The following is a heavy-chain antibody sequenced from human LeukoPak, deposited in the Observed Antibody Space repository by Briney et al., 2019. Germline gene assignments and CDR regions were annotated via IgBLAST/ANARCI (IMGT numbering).Heavy chain of an antibody. Sequence: PGGSLRLSCAASGFTFSSYEMNWVRQAPGKGLEWVSYISGSGTVIYYADSVKGRFTISRDNAKDSLYLQMNSLRAEDTAIYYCAKGIESSGTYYTSFDFWGQGTLVTVSS. CDR2: ISGSGTVI. CDR1: GFTFSSYE. CDR3: AKGIESSGTYYTSFDF. D-gene: IGHD1-26*01. J-gene: IGHJ4*02. V-gene: IGHV3-48*03.